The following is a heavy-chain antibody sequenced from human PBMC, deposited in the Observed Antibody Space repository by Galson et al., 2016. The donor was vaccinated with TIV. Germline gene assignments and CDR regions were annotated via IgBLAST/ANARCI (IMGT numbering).Heavy chain of an antibody. Sequence: SLRLSCAASGFRFGDYWGTWVRQAPGKGLEWVASMSKDGSEKYYVDSVKGRFTFSRDNAKNSLYLQMNNLRAEDTAIYYCTRLGPSSVVDFWGQGSLVTVSS. CDR2: MSKDGSEK. CDR3: TRLGPSSVVDF. J-gene: IGHJ4*01. V-gene: IGHV3-7*01. CDR1: GFRFGDYW. D-gene: IGHD3/OR15-3a*01.